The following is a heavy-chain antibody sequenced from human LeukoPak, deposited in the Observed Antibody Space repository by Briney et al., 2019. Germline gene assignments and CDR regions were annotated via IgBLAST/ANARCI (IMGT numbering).Heavy chain of an antibody. CDR2: IYYSGST. CDR1: GGSVSSGSYY. Sequence: SETLSLTCTVSGGSVSSGSYYWSWIRQPPGKGLEWIGYIYYSGSTNYNPSLKSRVTISVDTSKNQFSLKLSSVTAADTAVYYCAGRRGHYYDSSGYYFRGAFDIWGQGTMVTVSS. J-gene: IGHJ3*02. D-gene: IGHD3-22*01. CDR3: AGRRGHYYDSSGYYFRGAFDI. V-gene: IGHV4-61*01.